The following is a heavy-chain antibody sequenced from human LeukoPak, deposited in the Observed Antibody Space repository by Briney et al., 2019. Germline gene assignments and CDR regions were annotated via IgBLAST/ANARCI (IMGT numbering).Heavy chain of an antibody. CDR1: GYTFTSYD. J-gene: IGHJ4*02. Sequence: GASVKDSCKASGYTFTSYDINWVRQATGQGLEWMGWMNPNSGNTGSAQKFQGRVTLTRNTSITTAYMELSSLTSDDTAVYYCARGASRSFDYWGQGTLVTVSS. V-gene: IGHV1-8*01. CDR2: MNPNSGNT. CDR3: ARGASRSFDY.